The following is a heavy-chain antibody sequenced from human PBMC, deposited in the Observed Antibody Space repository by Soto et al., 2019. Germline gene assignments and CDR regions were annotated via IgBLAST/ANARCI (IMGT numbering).Heavy chain of an antibody. J-gene: IGHJ5*02. CDR1: GGSISSSSYY. CDR2: IYYSGCT. CDR3: ARIQQVEALGSNWFDP. D-gene: IGHD5-18*01. Sequence: QLQLQESGPGLVKPSETLSLTCTVSGGSISSSSYYWGWIRQPPGKGLEWIGSIYYSGCTYHNPSLKSRVTISVDTSTNRFSLRLSSVTAGDTAVYYCARIQQVEALGSNWFDPWGQGTLVTVSS. V-gene: IGHV4-39*01.